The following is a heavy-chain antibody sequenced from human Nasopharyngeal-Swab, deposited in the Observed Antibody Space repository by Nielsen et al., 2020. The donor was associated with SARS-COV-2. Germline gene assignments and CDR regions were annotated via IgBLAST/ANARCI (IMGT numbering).Heavy chain of an antibody. CDR2: IYHSGST. V-gene: IGHV4-30-2*01. CDR3: ARGGVVPWFDY. J-gene: IGHJ4*02. CDR1: GGSISSGGYS. Sequence: SETLSLTCAVSGGSISSGGYSWSWIRQPPGKGLEWIGYIYHSGSTYYNPSLKSRVTISVDRSKNQFSLKLSSVTAADTAVYYCARGGVVPWFDYSGQGTLVTVSS. D-gene: IGHD3-3*01.